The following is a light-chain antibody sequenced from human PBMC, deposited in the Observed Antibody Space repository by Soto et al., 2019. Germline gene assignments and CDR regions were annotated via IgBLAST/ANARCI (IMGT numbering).Light chain of an antibody. Sequence: EIVLTQSPATLSLSPGERATLSCRASQSVSSSFLAWYQQKPGQAPRLLIYAASGRATGVPDRFSGSGSGTDFTLSISRLEPEDFAVYYCQQYDSSPRTFGGGTKVDIK. CDR2: AAS. CDR3: QQYDSSPRT. V-gene: IGKV3-20*01. CDR1: QSVSSSF. J-gene: IGKJ4*01.